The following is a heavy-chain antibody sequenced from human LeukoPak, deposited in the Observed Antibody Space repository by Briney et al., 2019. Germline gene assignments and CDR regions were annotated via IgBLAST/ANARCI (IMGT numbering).Heavy chain of an antibody. D-gene: IGHD3-3*01. CDR2: INPNSGGT. CDR3: ARDLGRACDFWSGYWATSDY. Sequence: ASVKVSCKASGYTFTGYYMHWVRQAPGQGLEWMGWINPNSGGTNYAQKFQGRVTMTRDTSISTAYMELSRLRSDDTAVYYCARDLGRACDFWSGYWATSDYWGQGTLVTVSS. V-gene: IGHV1-2*02. J-gene: IGHJ4*02. CDR1: GYTFTGYY.